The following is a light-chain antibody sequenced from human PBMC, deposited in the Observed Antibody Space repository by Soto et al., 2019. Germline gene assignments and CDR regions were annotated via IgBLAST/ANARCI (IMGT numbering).Light chain of an antibody. CDR2: EAS. CDR3: QQCDDFIT. J-gene: IGKJ4*01. CDR1: QDIKNY. Sequence: DIQMTQSPSSLSASVGDRVTITCHASQDIKNYLNWYQQKPGKAPKLLIYEASNLETGVPSRFSGSGSGRSFTFTISSLQPDDIATYYCQQCDDFITFGGGTRIEIK. V-gene: IGKV1-33*01.